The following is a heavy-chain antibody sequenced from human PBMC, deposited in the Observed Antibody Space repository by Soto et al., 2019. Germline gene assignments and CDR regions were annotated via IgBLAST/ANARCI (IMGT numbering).Heavy chain of an antibody. CDR3: AKEQYSGNYPHYNMEV. D-gene: IGHD3-22*01. CDR1: GFTFRSYP. CDR2: ISFDGDNK. V-gene: IGHV3-30-3*01. J-gene: IGHJ6*02. Sequence: GSLRLSCSASGFTFRSYPMHWVRQAPGKGLEWVTLISFDGDNKYYGDSVKGRFTISRDNSMNTLYLQMNSLGPGDTAVYYCAKEQYSGNYPHYNMEVWGQGTTVTVSS.